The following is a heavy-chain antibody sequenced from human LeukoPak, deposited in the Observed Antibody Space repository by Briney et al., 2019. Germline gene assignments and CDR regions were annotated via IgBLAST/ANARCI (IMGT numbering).Heavy chain of an antibody. J-gene: IGHJ4*02. CDR3: VKTIAVPGNFDY. CDR1: GFTFSNYA. CDR2: ISSNGGST. D-gene: IGHD6-19*01. Sequence: PGGSLRLSCSASGFTFSNYAMHWVRQAPGKGLEYVSAISSNGGSTNYADSVKGRFTISRDNTKNMLYLQMGSLRAEDTAVYYCVKTIAVPGNFDYWGQGTLVTVSS. V-gene: IGHV3-64D*09.